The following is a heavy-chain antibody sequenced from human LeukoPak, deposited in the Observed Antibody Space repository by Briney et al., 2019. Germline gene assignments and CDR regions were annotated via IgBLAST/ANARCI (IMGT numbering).Heavy chain of an antibody. CDR1: GYTFTTYY. V-gene: IGHV1-46*01. J-gene: IGHJ4*02. CDR2: INPRDGNT. Sequence: GASVKVSCKASGYTFTTYYMHWVRQAPGQGLEWMGLINPRDGNTSYAQKFQGRVTITRATSTSTVYMELSSLNSEDTAVYYCERAIYCSGGSCHWEFDYWGQGTPVTVSS. D-gene: IGHD2-15*01. CDR3: ERAIYCSGGSCHWEFDY.